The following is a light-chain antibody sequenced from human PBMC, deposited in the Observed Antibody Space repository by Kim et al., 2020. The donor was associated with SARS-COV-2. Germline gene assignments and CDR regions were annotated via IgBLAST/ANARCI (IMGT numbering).Light chain of an antibody. CDR3: QQYQNWPPIT. CDR2: GSF. CDR1: QSVSNY. V-gene: IGKV3-15*01. J-gene: IGKJ5*01. Sequence: SPGETVTLSSSASQSVSNYLAWYQQRPGQAPRLLIYGSFTRVTGIPARFSGSGSETEFTLTITSLQSEDFAVYYCQQYQNWPPITFGQGTRLEIK.